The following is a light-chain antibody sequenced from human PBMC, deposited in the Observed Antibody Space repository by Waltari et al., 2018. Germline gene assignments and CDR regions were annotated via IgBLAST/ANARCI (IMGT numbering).Light chain of an antibody. J-gene: IGLJ3*02. CDR3: QVWDSSSDQGV. V-gene: IGLV3-21*04. CDR2: YDS. CDR1: NIGRKS. Sequence: SYVLTQPPSVSVAPGKTARITCGGNNIGRKSVHWYQQKPGQAPVVVIYYDSDRPSGIPERVSGSNSGNTATLTISGVEAGDEADYYCQVWDSSSDQGVVGGGTKLTVL.